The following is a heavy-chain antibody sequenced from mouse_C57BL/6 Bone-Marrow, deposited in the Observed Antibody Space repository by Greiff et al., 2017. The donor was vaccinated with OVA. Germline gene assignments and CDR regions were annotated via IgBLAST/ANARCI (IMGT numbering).Heavy chain of an antibody. CDR1: GYTFTSYW. J-gene: IGHJ2*01. CDR2: IDPSDSDT. Sequence: QVQLQQPGAELVRPGSSVKLSCKASGYTFTSYWMHWVKQRPIQGLEWIGNIDPSDSDTHYNQKFKDKATLTVDKSSSTAYMQLSSLTSEDSAVYYCAREGVTTVVAFDYWGQGTTLTVSS. V-gene: IGHV1-52*01. D-gene: IGHD1-1*01. CDR3: AREGVTTVVAFDY.